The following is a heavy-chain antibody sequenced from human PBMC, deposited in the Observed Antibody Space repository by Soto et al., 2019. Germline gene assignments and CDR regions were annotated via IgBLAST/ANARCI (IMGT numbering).Heavy chain of an antibody. J-gene: IGHJ5*02. CDR3: ARAPRELLYDSSGYYFRWFDP. CDR1: GYSISSGYY. V-gene: IGHV4-38-2*01. CDR2: IYHSGST. Sequence: ETLSLTCAVSGYSISSGYYWCWIRQPPGKGLEWIVSIYHSGSTYYNPSLKSRVTISVDTSKNQFSLKLSSVTAADTAVYYCARAPRELLYDSSGYYFRWFDPWGQGTMVT. D-gene: IGHD3-22*01.